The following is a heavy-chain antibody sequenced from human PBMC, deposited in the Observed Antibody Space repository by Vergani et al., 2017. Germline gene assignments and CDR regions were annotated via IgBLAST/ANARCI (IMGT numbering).Heavy chain of an antibody. V-gene: IGHV3-30*18. Sequence: QVQLVESGGGVVQPGRSLRLSCAASGFGFSTYGMHWVRQAPGKGLEWVAVISYDGSNKYYGDSVKGRFTISRDNSKNTLYLQMNSLRAEDTAVYYCAKLPWPYYYDSSGYYYSVLAWGQGTLVTVSS. CDR2: ISYDGSNK. CDR3: AKLPWPYYYDSSGYYYSVLA. D-gene: IGHD3-22*01. CDR1: GFGFSTYG. J-gene: IGHJ4*02.